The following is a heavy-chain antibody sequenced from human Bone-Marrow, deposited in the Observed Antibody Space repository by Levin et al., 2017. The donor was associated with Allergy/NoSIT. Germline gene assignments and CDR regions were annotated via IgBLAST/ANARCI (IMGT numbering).Heavy chain of an antibody. CDR1: GGSISSYY. Sequence: SETLSLTCTVSGGSISSYYWSWIRQPPGKGLEWIGYIYYSGSTNYNPSLKSRVTISVDTSKNQFSLKLSSVTAADTAVYYCARGTSTVRLGYYYYGMDVWGQGTTVTVSS. V-gene: IGHV4-59*01. CDR3: ARGTSTVRLGYYYYGMDV. CDR2: IYYSGST. J-gene: IGHJ6*02. D-gene: IGHD4-11*01.